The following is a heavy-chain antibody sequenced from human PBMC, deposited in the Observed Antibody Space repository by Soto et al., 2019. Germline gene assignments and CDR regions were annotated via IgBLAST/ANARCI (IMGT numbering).Heavy chain of an antibody. CDR1: GYTFTGYY. V-gene: IGHV1-2*02. CDR3: GRGRSGELVIFY. Sequence: GSVKVSCKGSGYTFTGYYIHWVRQTPGQGPEWMGEISPQTGGTKYAQKYQGRVTMTRDTSITTVYMELSNLSPDDTAVYYCGRGRSGELVIFYWGQGTLVTVS. J-gene: IGHJ4*02. CDR2: ISPQTGGT. D-gene: IGHD1-7*01.